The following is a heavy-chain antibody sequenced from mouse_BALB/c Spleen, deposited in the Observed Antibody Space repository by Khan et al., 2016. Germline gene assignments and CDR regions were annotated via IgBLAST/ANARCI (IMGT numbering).Heavy chain of an antibody. Sequence: EVQLVESGPSLVKPSQTLSLTCSVTGDSITSGYWNWIRKFPGNKLEYMGYISYSGSTSYNPSLKRRISITRDTSKTQYDLQLNSVPTEDTATVYGARRSTMIIAWFAYWGQGTLVTVSA. J-gene: IGHJ3*01. CDR2: ISYSGST. CDR1: GDSITSGY. D-gene: IGHD2-4*01. V-gene: IGHV3-8*02. CDR3: ARRSTMIIAWFAY.